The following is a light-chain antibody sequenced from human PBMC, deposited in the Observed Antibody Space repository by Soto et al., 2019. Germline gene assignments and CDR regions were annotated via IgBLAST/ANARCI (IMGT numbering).Light chain of an antibody. Sequence: EIVLTQSPGTLSLSPGERATLSCRASQSVGDNYLAWYQQKPGQAPRLLLYGASSRATGIPARFTGSGSGTDFTLTISDLEPEDFAVYYCQQYGSSPYTFGQGTKLEIK. CDR1: QSVGDNY. CDR3: QQYGSSPYT. CDR2: GAS. J-gene: IGKJ2*01. V-gene: IGKV3-20*01.